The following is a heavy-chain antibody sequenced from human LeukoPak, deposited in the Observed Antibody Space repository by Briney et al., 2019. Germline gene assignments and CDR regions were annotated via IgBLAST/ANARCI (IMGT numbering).Heavy chain of an antibody. CDR3: ASLKDYYDFWSGYDHYFDY. J-gene: IGHJ4*02. D-gene: IGHD3-3*01. Sequence: GGSLRLSCAASGFTVSSNYMSWVRQAPGKGLEWVSVIYSGGSTYYADSVKGRFTISRDNSKNTLYLQMNSLRAEDTAVYYCASLKDYYDFWSGYDHYFDYWGQGILVTVSS. CDR2: IYSGGST. CDR1: GFTVSSNY. V-gene: IGHV3-53*01.